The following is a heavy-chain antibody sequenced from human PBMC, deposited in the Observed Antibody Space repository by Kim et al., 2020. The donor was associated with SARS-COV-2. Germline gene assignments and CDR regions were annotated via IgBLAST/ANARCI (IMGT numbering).Heavy chain of an antibody. D-gene: IGHD4-17*01. CDR3: GKSLEDYGGVFDY. Sequence: ADSMTGRFTMSRDNSKSTVYLEMDSVRAEDAAVYCCGKSLEDYGGVFDYWGQGTLVAVSS. V-gene: IGHV3-23*01. J-gene: IGHJ4*02.